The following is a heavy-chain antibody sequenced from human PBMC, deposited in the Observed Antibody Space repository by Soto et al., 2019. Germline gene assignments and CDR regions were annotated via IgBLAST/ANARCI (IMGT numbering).Heavy chain of an antibody. CDR2: IYYNDDR. D-gene: IGHD5-12*01. Sequence: SGPTLVNPTQTLTLTCIFSGFSFTTAGVAVGWIRQTPGGALEWLTLIYYNDDRRFSPSLKTRLTITGDTSKNQVVLSLTNVDPGDTATYFCAHSDGGYEIIYFDFWGQGIPVTVS. CDR3: AHSDGGYEIIYFDF. CDR1: GFSFTTAGVA. V-gene: IGHV2-5*01. J-gene: IGHJ4*02.